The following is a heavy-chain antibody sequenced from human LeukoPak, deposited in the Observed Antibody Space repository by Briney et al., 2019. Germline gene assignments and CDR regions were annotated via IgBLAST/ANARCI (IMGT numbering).Heavy chain of an antibody. Sequence: SVKVSCKASGGTFSSYAISWVRQATGQGLEWMGRIIPILGIANYAQKFQGRVTITTDESTSTAYMELSSLRSEDTAVYYCARENDACGGDCSSGAFDIWGQGTMVTVSS. D-gene: IGHD2-21*01. CDR3: ARENDACGGDCSSGAFDI. CDR2: IIPILGIA. CDR1: GGTFSSYA. J-gene: IGHJ3*02. V-gene: IGHV1-69*04.